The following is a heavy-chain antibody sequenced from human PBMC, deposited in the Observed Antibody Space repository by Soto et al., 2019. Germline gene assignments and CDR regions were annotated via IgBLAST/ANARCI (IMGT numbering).Heavy chain of an antibody. Sequence: GGSLRLSCAASGFTFSSYEMNWVRQAPGKGLEWVSYISSSGSTIYYADSVKGRFIISRDNAKNSLYLQMNSLRAEDTAVYYCARGRRPYLRYGMDVWGQGTTVTVSS. V-gene: IGHV3-48*03. D-gene: IGHD2-8*01. CDR1: GFTFSSYE. CDR3: ARGRRPYLRYGMDV. CDR2: ISSSGSTI. J-gene: IGHJ6*02.